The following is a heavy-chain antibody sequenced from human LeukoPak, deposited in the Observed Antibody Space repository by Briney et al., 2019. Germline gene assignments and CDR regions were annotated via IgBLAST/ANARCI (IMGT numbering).Heavy chain of an antibody. V-gene: IGHV3-23*01. CDR1: GFTFSTCV. J-gene: IGHJ4*02. Sequence: GGSLRLSCAASGFTFSTCVMIWVRQAPGKGLEWVSGISDSGAATHYTDSVKGRFIISRDNAKNSLYLQMNSLRDEDTAVYYCARMHYFDYWGQGTLVTVSS. CDR2: ISDSGAAT. CDR3: ARMHYFDY.